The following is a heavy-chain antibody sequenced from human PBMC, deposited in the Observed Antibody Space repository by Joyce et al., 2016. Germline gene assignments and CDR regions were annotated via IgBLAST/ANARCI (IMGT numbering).Heavy chain of an antibody. CDR1: GDSISSSNYY. J-gene: IGHJ4*02. CDR3: ARVTYSSFWGIFDY. CDR2: IYYSGST. D-gene: IGHD6-6*01. Sequence: QLQLQESGPGLVKPSETLSLTCTVSGDSISSSNYYWAWIRQPPGKGLEWIESIYYSGSTYYNPSLKSRVTISVDTSKNQFSLKLSSVTTADTAVYYCARVTYSSFWGIFDYWGQGILVTVSS. V-gene: IGHV4-39*07.